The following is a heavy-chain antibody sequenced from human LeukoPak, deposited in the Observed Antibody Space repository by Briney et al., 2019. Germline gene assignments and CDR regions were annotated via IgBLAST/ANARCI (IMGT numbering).Heavy chain of an antibody. D-gene: IGHD2-2*01. Sequence: SETLSLTCTVSGGSISSGDYYWSWIRQPPGKGLEWIGYIYYSGSTYYNPSLKSRVTISADTSKNQFSLKLSSVTAADTAVYYCARWEPAGYYFDYWGQGTLVTVSS. CDR3: ARWEPAGYYFDY. J-gene: IGHJ4*02. V-gene: IGHV4-30-4*01. CDR1: GGSISSGDYY. CDR2: IYYSGST.